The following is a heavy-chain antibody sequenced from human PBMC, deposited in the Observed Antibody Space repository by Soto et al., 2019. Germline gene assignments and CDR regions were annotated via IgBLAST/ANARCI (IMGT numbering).Heavy chain of an antibody. D-gene: IGHD3-10*01. CDR1: RFTFSSYA. Sequence: LRLSGEASRFTFSSYAMSWVRQAPGKGLEWVSAISGSGGSTYYADSVKGRFTISRDNSKNTLYLQMNSLRAEDTAVYYCAKAGYYGSGSYENWFAPWGQGTLVTVSS. J-gene: IGHJ5*02. CDR3: AKAGYYGSGSYENWFAP. V-gene: IGHV3-23*01. CDR2: ISGSGGST.